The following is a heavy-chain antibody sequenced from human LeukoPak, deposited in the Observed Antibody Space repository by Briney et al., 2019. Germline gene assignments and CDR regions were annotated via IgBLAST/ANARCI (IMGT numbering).Heavy chain of an antibody. D-gene: IGHD5-24*01. Sequence: KPSETLSLTCSVSGGSVSSSSFYWGWIRQPPGKGLEWIGSIYYDEKAYYNTSLRSRVTVSEDTFKNQFSLRLTSVTASDTAIYYCAGGMSTLTGDSFDLWGQGTKVTVSS. CDR1: GGSVSSSSFY. J-gene: IGHJ3*01. V-gene: IGHV4-39*01. CDR3: AGGMSTLTGDSFDL. CDR2: IYYDEKA.